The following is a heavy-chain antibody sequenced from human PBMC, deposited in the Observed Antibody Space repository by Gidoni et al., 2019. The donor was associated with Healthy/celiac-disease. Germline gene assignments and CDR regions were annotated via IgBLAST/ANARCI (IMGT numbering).Heavy chain of an antibody. V-gene: IGHV2-26*01. CDR1: GSSLSNARMG. CDR2: IFSNDEK. Sequence: QVTLKESGPVLVKPTETPTLTCTVSGSSLSNARMGVSWIRQPPGTALEWLAHIFSNDEKSYSTSLKSRLTISKDTSKSQVVLTMTNMDPVDTATYYCARIKTFLGYCSSTSCPYYFDYWGQGTLVTVSS. D-gene: IGHD2-2*01. CDR3: ARIKTFLGYCSSTSCPYYFDY. J-gene: IGHJ4*02.